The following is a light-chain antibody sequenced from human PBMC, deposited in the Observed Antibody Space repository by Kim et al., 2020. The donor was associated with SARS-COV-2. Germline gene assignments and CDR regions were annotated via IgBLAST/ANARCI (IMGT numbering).Light chain of an antibody. CDR1: QTVRDNY. Sequence: ENVLTQSPGTLSLSPGERATLSCRASQTVRDNYLAWYQHKPGQAPRLLIYEASNRASDIPDRFSGRGSGTDFTLIINRLEPEDFAVYFCQQYGSSPTCGQGTKVDIK. J-gene: IGKJ1*01. CDR2: EAS. V-gene: IGKV3-20*01. CDR3: QQYGSSPT.